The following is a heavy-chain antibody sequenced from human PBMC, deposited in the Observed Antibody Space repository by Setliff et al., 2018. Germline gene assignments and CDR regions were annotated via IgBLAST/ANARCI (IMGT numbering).Heavy chain of an antibody. J-gene: IGHJ5*02. V-gene: IGHV1-18*01. CDR2: ISAYNGNI. D-gene: IGHD2-2*01. Sequence: GASVKVSCQASGYTFTSYGVSWVRQAPGQGLEWMGWISAYNGNINYAQKFQGRVTMTTDTYTSTANMELRSLRSDDTAVYYCVRAPPTVVIPPGRTFFDPWGQGTLVTVSS. CDR1: GYTFTSYG. CDR3: VRAPPTVVIPPGRTFFDP.